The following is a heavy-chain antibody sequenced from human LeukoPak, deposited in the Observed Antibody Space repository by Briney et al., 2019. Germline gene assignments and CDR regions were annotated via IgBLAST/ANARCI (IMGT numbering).Heavy chain of an antibody. CDR1: GFTFSSYW. CDR2: IRDDGGEI. J-gene: IGHJ4*02. CDR3: SRSLDY. Sequence: GGSLRLSCEASGFTFSSYWMSWVRQAPGKGLEWVANIRDDGGEIYYVDSVKGRFTISRDNAKNSLYLQMNSLRAEDTAVYYCSRSLDYWGQGALVTVSS. V-gene: IGHV3-7*01.